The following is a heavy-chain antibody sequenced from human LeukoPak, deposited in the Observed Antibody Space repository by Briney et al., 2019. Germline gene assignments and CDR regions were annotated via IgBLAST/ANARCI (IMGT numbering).Heavy chain of an antibody. CDR1: GGTFSSYA. V-gene: IGHV1-69*13. J-gene: IGHJ4*02. CDR2: IIPIFGTA. CDR3: ASIYCSSTSCYNYFDY. Sequence: ASVKVSCKASGGTFSSYAISWVRQAPGQGLEWMGGIIPIFGTANYAQKFQGRVTITADESTSTAYMELSSLRSEDTAVYYCASIYCSSTSCYNYFDYWGQGTLVTVSP. D-gene: IGHD2-2*02.